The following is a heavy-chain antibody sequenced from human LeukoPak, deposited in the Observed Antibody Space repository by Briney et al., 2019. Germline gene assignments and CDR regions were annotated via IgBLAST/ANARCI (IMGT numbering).Heavy chain of an antibody. Sequence: GRSLRLSCAASGFTFSSYAMHWVRQAPGKGLEWVAVISYDGSNKYYADSVKGRFTISRDNSKNTLYLQMNSLRAEDTAVYYCARGGLRVMVYRLYYMDVWGKGTTVTVSS. CDR3: ARGGLRVMVYRLYYMDV. J-gene: IGHJ6*03. V-gene: IGHV3-30*04. CDR1: GFTFSSYA. D-gene: IGHD2-8*01. CDR2: ISYDGSNK.